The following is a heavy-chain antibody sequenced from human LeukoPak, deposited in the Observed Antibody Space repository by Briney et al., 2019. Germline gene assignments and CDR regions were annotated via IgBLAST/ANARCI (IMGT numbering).Heavy chain of an antibody. CDR1: GFTFSSYW. J-gene: IGHJ4*02. D-gene: IGHD1-26*01. Sequence: GGSLRLSCAASGFTFSSYWMSWVRQAPGKGLEWVANIKQDGSEKYYVDSVKGRFTISRDNAKNSLYLQMNSLRAEDTAVYYCASGSYQGPFDYWGQGTLVTVSS. V-gene: IGHV3-7*01. CDR2: IKQDGSEK. CDR3: ASGSYQGPFDY.